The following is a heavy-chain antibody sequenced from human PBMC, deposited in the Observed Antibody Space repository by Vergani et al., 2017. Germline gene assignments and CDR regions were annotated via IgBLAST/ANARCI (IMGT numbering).Heavy chain of an antibody. D-gene: IGHD2-21*02. V-gene: IGHV1-69*01. CDR3: ARSFGYCGGDCNFDD. J-gene: IGHJ4*02. Sequence: QVQLVQSGAEVKKPGSSVKVSCKASGGTFSSYAISWVRQAPGQGLEWMGGIITIFGTANDAQKFQGRVTITADESTSTAYMELSSLRSEDTAVYYCARSFGYCGGDCNFDDWGQGTLVTVSS. CDR2: IITIFGTA. CDR1: GGTFSSYA.